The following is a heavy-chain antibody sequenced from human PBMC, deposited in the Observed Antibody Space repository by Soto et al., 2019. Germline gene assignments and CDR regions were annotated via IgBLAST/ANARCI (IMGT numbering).Heavy chain of an antibody. CDR3: ARGRPSGAFDY. D-gene: IGHD1-26*01. CDR2: IIPIFGTA. J-gene: IGHJ4*02. V-gene: IGHV1-69*13. Sequence: WASVKVSCKASGGTFSSYAISWVRQAPGQGLEWMGGIIPIFGTANYAQKFQGRVTITADESTSTAYMELSSLRSEDTAVYYCARGRPSGAFDYWGQGTLVTVSS. CDR1: GGTFSSYA.